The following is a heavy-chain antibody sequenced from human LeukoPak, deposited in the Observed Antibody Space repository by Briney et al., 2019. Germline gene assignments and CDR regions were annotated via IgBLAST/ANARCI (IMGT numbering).Heavy chain of an antibody. CDR1: GGSISSYY. V-gene: IGHV4-59*01. CDR2: IYYSGST. Sequence: ASETLSLTCTVSGGSISSYYWSWIRQPPGKGLEWIGYIYYSGSTNYNPSLKSRVTISVDTSKNQFSLKLSSVTAADTAVYYCARRTGWFDPWGQGTLVTVSS. J-gene: IGHJ5*02. CDR3: ARRTGWFDP.